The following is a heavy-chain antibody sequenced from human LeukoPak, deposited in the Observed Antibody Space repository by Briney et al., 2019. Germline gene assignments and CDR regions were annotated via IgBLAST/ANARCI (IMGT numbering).Heavy chain of an antibody. Sequence: SESLSLTCTVSGDSISDYYCSWIRQPPGKGLEWIGYIHNSGSTIYKPSLRSRVTMSVDTSKNQFSLKLSSVTAADTAVYYCARGRAVLLWFGEVDWGQGTLVTVSS. CDR3: ARGRAVLLWFGEVD. V-gene: IGHV4-59*08. CDR1: GDSISDYY. CDR2: IHNSGST. J-gene: IGHJ4*02. D-gene: IGHD3-10*01.